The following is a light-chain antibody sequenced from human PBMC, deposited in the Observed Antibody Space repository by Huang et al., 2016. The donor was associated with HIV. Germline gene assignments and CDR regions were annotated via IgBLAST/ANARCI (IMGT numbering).Light chain of an antibody. Sequence: EIAMTQSPATLSVSPGQRVTLSCRANRSVSTNLAWYQLRHGQAPSLLIYGSSTRDPDIPARFSGIGSGADFSLTLSSLQSEDFALYYCHQYNNWLLSFGGGTRV. J-gene: IGKJ4*01. CDR1: RSVSTN. CDR3: HQYNNWLLS. CDR2: GSS. V-gene: IGKV3-15*01.